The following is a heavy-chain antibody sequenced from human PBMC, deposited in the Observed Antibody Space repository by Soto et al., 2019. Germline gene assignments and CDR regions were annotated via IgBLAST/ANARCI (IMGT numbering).Heavy chain of an antibody. V-gene: IGHV1-69*13. D-gene: IGHD3-3*01. CDR2: IIPIFGTA. CDR3: ARVHYDFWSGYYEWFDP. CDR1: GGTFSSYA. Sequence: SVKVSCKASGGTFSSYAISWVRQAPGQGLEWMGGIIPIFGTANYAQKFQGRVTITADESTSTAYMELSSLRSEDTAVYYCARVHYDFWSGYYEWFDPWGQGTLVTVSS. J-gene: IGHJ5*02.